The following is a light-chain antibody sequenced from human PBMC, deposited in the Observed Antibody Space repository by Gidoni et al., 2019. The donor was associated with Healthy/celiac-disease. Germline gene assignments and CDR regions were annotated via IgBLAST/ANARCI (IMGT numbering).Light chain of an antibody. Sequence: DIQMTQSPSSLSASVGDRVTITCRANENIDHRLNWYRQTPGKAPELLIYASSNLRGGVPSRFSGSGFWTDFPLSISGLQSEDLANYYCQQTKTAPFTFGPGTKVDLK. J-gene: IGKJ3*01. CDR3: QQTKTAPFT. CDR2: ASS. CDR1: ENIDHR. V-gene: IGKV1-39*01.